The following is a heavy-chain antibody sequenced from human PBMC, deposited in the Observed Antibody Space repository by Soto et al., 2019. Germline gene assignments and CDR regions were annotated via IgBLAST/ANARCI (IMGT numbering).Heavy chain of an antibody. CDR3: ARDRVSLTGRGIFES. Sequence: PGGSLRLSCTGSGFTFSSYAMHWVRQAPGKGLEWVSVIYAAGLTFYADSVKGRFTISRDNSKNTVFLQMDSLRAEDTAVYYCARDRVSLTGRGIFESWGQGTLVTVSS. J-gene: IGHJ4*02. V-gene: IGHV3-66*01. CDR1: GFTFSSYA. D-gene: IGHD3-10*01. CDR2: IYAAGLT.